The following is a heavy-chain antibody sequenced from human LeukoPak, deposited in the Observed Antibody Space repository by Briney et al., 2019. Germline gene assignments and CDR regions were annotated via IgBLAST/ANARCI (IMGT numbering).Heavy chain of an antibody. Sequence: GGSLRLSCAASGFTFSSYAMSWVRQVPGKGLEWVSAISATGGSTYYADSVKGRLTISRDSSKNTVYLQMNSLRAEDTAVYYCAKGSSYYYDSSGPGFEYWGQGTLVTVSS. J-gene: IGHJ4*02. CDR2: ISATGGST. CDR1: GFTFSSYA. CDR3: AKGSSYYYDSSGPGFEY. V-gene: IGHV3-23*01. D-gene: IGHD3-22*01.